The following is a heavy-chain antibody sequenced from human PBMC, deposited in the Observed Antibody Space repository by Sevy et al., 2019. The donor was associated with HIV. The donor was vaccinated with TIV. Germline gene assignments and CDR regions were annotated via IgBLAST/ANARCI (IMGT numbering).Heavy chain of an antibody. Sequence: LSLTCAASGFTFSSYWMSWVRQAPGEGLEWVANIKQDGSEKYYVDSVKGRVTISRDNAKNSLYLQMNSLRAEDTDVYYCARGRIRYCIGGSCYGALYYFDYWGQGTLVTVSS. CDR1: GFTFSSYW. CDR3: ARGRIRYCIGGSCYGALYYFDY. J-gene: IGHJ4*02. D-gene: IGHD2-15*01. V-gene: IGHV3-7*03. CDR2: IKQDGSEK.